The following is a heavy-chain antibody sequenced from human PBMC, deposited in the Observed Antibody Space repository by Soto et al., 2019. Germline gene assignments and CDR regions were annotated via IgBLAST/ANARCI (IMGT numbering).Heavy chain of an antibody. CDR2: ISGSGGST. J-gene: IGHJ4*02. CDR3: AKEYDVWSGSHYYFDY. Sequence: EVQLLESGGGLVQPGGSLRLSCAASGFTFSSYAMSWVRQAPGKGLEWVSAISGSGGSTYYADSVKGRFTISRDNSKNTLYLQMNSLRAEDTAVYYCAKEYDVWSGSHYYFDYWGQGTLVTVSS. D-gene: IGHD3-3*01. CDR1: GFTFSSYA. V-gene: IGHV3-23*01.